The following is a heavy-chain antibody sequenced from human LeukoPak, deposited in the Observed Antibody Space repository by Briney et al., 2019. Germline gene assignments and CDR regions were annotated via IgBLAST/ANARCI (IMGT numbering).Heavy chain of an antibody. CDR3: ARQRAVAGTEDY. CDR2: ISNRGST. D-gene: IGHD6-19*01. CDR1: GGSISSSNYY. Sequence: SETLSLTCTVSGGSISSSNYYWGWIRQPPGKGLEWIGTISNRGSTYYNPSLKSRVTISVDTSKNQLSLKLSSVTAADTALFYCARQRAVAGTEDYWGQGTLVTVSS. V-gene: IGHV4-39*01. J-gene: IGHJ4*02.